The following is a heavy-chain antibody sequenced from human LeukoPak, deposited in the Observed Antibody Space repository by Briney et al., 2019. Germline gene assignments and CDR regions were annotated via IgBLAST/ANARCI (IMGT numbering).Heavy chain of an antibody. V-gene: IGHV1-46*01. CDR1: GYTFTSYY. CDR3: ARVGYSGYDSHYYYYGMDV. CDR2: INPSGGST. J-gene: IGHJ6*02. Sequence: ASVTVSCKASGYTFTSYYMHWVRQAPGQGLEWMGIINPSGGSTSYAQKFQGRVTMTRDTSTSTVYMELSSLRSEDTAVYYCARVGYSGYDSHYYYYGMDVWGQGTTVTVSS. D-gene: IGHD5-12*01.